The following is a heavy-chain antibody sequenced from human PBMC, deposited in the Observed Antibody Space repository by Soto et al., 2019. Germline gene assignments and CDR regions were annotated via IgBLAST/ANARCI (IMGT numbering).Heavy chain of an antibody. CDR1: WGTFSSYA. Sequence: GASVKVSCKASWGTFSSYAFSWVRQAPGQGLEWMGGIIPIFGTANYAQKFQGRVTITADESTSTAYMELSSLRSEDTAVYYCARTEGIAARTFDYWGQGTLVTVSS. D-gene: IGHD6-6*01. J-gene: IGHJ4*02. V-gene: IGHV1-69*13. CDR3: ARTEGIAARTFDY. CDR2: IIPIFGTA.